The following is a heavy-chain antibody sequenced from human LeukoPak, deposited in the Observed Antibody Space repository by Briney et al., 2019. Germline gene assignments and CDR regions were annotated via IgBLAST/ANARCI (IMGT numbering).Heavy chain of an antibody. CDR2: ITPSGSAI. J-gene: IGHJ4*02. Sequence: PGGSVRLSCAASGFTFSGYYMSWVRQAPGKGLEWVSYITPSGSAIYYADSVKGRFTISRDNAKNSLYLQMNSLRAEDTAVYFCAGRDVYNSAFWGQGTLVTVSS. V-gene: IGHV3-11*01. CDR3: AGRDVYNSAF. CDR1: GFTFSGYY. D-gene: IGHD5-24*01.